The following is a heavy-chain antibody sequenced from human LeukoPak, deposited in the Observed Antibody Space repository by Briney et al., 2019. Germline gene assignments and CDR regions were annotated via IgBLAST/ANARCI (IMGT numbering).Heavy chain of an antibody. CDR1: GGSINSYY. D-gene: IGHD3-22*01. CDR2: IYYSGST. J-gene: IGHJ5*02. V-gene: IGHV4-59*08. Sequence: SETLSLTCTVSGGSINSYYWDWIRQPPGKGLEWIGHIYYSGSTYYNPSLKSRVAISEDTSRNQFSLKLNSVTAADTAVYYCARGSGTYYYDSGGYLNWFDPWGQGILVTVSS. CDR3: ARGSGTYYYDSGGYLNWFDP.